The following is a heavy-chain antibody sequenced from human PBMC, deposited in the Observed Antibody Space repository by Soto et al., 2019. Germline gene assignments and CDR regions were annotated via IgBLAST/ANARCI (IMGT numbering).Heavy chain of an antibody. CDR3: ARDLEASKLRFLEWLPNSPYYFDY. J-gene: IGHJ4*02. Sequence: SQTLSLTCAISGDSVSSNSAALNLSMQSPSRGLEWLGRTYYRSKWYNDYAVSVKSRITINPDTSKNQFSLQLNSVTPEDTAVYYCARDLEASKLRFLEWLPNSPYYFDYWGQGTLVTVSS. CDR1: GDSVSSNSAA. V-gene: IGHV6-1*01. CDR2: TYYRSKWYN. D-gene: IGHD3-3*01.